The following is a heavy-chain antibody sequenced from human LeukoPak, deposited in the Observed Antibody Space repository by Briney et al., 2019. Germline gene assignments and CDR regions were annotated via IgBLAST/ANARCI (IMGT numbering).Heavy chain of an antibody. V-gene: IGHV3-30*03. J-gene: IGHJ4*02. CDR1: GFPFRDHA. Sequence: GRSLRLSCEASGFPFRDHAMHWVRQAPGKGLECVAVISYDARHENYADSVKGRFTVSRDDSRSTLYLQMNSLKTDDTAVYFCARDEFDGYNLGPSIYWGQGTLVTVSS. D-gene: IGHD5-24*01. CDR2: ISYDARHE. CDR3: ARDEFDGYNLGPSIY.